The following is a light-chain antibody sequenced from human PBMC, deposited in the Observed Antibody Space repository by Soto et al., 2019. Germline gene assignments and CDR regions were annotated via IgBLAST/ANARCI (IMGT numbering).Light chain of an antibody. V-gene: IGKV1-5*03. J-gene: IGKJ1*01. CDR1: QGISSY. Sequence: RTQSLSTVRTSAGYGVSIDFGASQGISSYLAWYQQKPGKAPKLLIYKASTLKSGVPSRFSGSGSGTEFTLTISSLQPDDFATYYCQHSNSYSEAFGQGTKVDIK. CDR2: KAS. CDR3: QHSNSYSEA.